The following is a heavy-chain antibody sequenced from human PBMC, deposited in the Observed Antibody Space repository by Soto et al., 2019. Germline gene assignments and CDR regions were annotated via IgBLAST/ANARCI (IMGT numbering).Heavy chain of an antibody. J-gene: IGHJ6*02. D-gene: IGHD1-26*01. CDR3: ARGGPQAYYGMDV. CDR2: IYSGGST. Sequence: EVQLVETGGGLIQPGGSLRLSCAASGFTVSSNYMSWVRQAPGKGLEWVSVIYSGGSTYYADSVKGRFTISRDNSKNTLYLQMNSLRAEDTAVYYCARGGPQAYYGMDVWGQGTTVTVSS. V-gene: IGHV3-53*02. CDR1: GFTVSSNY.